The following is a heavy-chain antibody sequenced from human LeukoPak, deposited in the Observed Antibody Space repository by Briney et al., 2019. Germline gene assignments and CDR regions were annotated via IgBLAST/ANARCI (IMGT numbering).Heavy chain of an antibody. D-gene: IGHD6-19*01. CDR1: GFTFSSYG. CDR3: ARGSGWSSGYFQH. Sequence: TGGSLRLSCAVSGFTFSSYGMHWVRQAPGKGLEWVAAIWYDGSNKYYADSVKGRFTISRDNSKNTLYVQMNSLRAEDTAVYYCARGSGWSSGYFQHWGQGTLVTVSS. V-gene: IGHV3-33*01. CDR2: IWYDGSNK. J-gene: IGHJ1*01.